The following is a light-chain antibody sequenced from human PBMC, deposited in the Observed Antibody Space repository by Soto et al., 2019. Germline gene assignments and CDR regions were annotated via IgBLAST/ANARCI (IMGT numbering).Light chain of an antibody. Sequence: EIVLTQSPGTLSLSPGERATLSCRASQSIRNNLIWYQQKSGQAPRLLIYGASTRATGIPARFSGSGSGTDFTLTISNLEPEDFAVYYCQQHSHWPPWTFGQGTKVDIK. J-gene: IGKJ1*01. CDR3: QQHSHWPPWT. CDR2: GAS. V-gene: IGKV3-11*01. CDR1: QSIRNN.